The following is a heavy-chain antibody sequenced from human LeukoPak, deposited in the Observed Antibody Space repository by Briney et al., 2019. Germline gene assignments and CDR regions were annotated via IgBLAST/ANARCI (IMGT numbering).Heavy chain of an antibody. CDR3: ARYTAMVAFHAHGFDI. J-gene: IGHJ3*02. CDR2: ISYSGST. CDR1: GGSISSYY. D-gene: IGHD5-18*01. Sequence: PSETLSLTCTVSGGSISSYYWSWIRQSPGKGLEWIGYISYSGSTNYNPSLKSRVTISVDTSRNQFSLKLRSVTAADTAVYYCARYTAMVAFHAHGFDIWGQGTMVTVSS. V-gene: IGHV4-59*01.